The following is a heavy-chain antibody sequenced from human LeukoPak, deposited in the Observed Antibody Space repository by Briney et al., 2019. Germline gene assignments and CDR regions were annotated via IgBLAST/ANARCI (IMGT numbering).Heavy chain of an antibody. Sequence: PGGSLRLSCAASGFTFSSYAMHWVRQAPGKGLEWVAVISLDGSNKYYADSVKGQFTISRDNSKNTLYLHMDSLKTEDAAVYYCARDPTTRSNQAQYYFDYWGQGTLVTISS. D-gene: IGHD4-17*01. V-gene: IGHV3-30*04. CDR3: ARDPTTRSNQAQYYFDY. CDR1: GFTFSSYA. CDR2: ISLDGSNK. J-gene: IGHJ4*02.